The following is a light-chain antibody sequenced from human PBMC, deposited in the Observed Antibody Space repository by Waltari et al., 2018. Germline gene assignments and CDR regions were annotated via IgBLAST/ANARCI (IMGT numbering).Light chain of an antibody. CDR2: DHK. V-gene: IGLV1-40*01. CDR1: TSNLGLYF. J-gene: IGLJ6*01. CDR3: QSFDSSLNAV. Sequence: QSLLTQPPSVSGAPGQRVTISCTGDTSNLGLYFVSWYQNLPGLAPKLLIHDHKKRPLGVSDRCSAAKSGPSASLTITGLQPEDEADYYCQSFDSSLNAVFGSGTKLTVL.